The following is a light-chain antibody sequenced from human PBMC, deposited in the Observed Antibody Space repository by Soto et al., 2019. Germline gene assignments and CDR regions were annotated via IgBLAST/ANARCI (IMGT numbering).Light chain of an antibody. V-gene: IGKV1-39*01. Sequence: DIQMTQSPSSLSASVGDRVTITCRASQSIANFLNWYQQKPGKAPKLVIYGTSTLQSGVPSRFSGSGSGTDFTLTIRRLQREDFATYYCQQYNSFRTFGQGTKV. CDR3: QQYNSFRT. CDR2: GTS. J-gene: IGKJ1*01. CDR1: QSIANF.